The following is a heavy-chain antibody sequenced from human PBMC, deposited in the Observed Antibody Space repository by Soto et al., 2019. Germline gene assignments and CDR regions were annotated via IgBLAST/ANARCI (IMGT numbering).Heavy chain of an antibody. V-gene: IGHV3-23*01. J-gene: IGHJ3*02. D-gene: IGHD3-16*02. CDR3: ANTLYYDYIWGSYRWGRDAFDI. Sequence: GGSLRLSCAASGFTFSSYAMSWVRQAPGKGLEWVSAISGSGGSTYYADSVKGRFTISRDNSKNTLYLQMNSLRAEDTAVYYCANTLYYDYIWGSYRWGRDAFDIWGQGTMVTVSS. CDR2: ISGSGGST. CDR1: GFTFSSYA.